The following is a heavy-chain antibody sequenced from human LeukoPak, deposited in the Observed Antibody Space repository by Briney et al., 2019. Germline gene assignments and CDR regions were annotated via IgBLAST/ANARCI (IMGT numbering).Heavy chain of an antibody. Sequence: PGGSLRLSCAASGFTFTSFPMSWVRQAPGKRLEWVAAISGSGGSTYYADSVKGRFTISRDNSKNTVYLQMDSLRAEDTALYYCSRIAPARQVLGAWFDPWGQGTLVTVSS. CDR1: GFTFTSFP. J-gene: IGHJ5*02. V-gene: IGHV3-23*01. CDR2: ISGSGGST. CDR3: SRIAPARQVLGAWFDP. D-gene: IGHD1-26*01.